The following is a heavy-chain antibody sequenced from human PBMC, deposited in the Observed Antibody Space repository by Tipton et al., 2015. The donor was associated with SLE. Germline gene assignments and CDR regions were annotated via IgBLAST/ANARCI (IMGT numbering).Heavy chain of an antibody. D-gene: IGHD1-26*01. CDR1: GFTFDVYA. CDR2: ISWNSGSI. V-gene: IGHV3-9*01. Sequence: SLRLSCAASGFTFDVYAMHWVRQAPGKGLEWGSGISWNSGSIGNADSVKGRFTISRDNAKNSLYLQMNSLRAEDTALYYCAKSPKYSGSYSWFAPWGQGNLVTVSS. CDR3: AKSPKYSGSYSWFAP. J-gene: IGHJ5*02.